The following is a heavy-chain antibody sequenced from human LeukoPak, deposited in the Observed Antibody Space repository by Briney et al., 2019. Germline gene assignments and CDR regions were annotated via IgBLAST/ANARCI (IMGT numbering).Heavy chain of an antibody. CDR1: GGSISSSSYY. Sequence: SETLSLTCTVSGGSISSSSYYWGRIRQPPGKGLEWIGSIYYSGSTYYNPSLKSRVTISVDTSKNQFSLKLSSVTAADTAVYYCARPSSRYYYDSSGYGFDIWGQGTMVTVSS. D-gene: IGHD3-22*01. V-gene: IGHV4-39*01. CDR2: IYYSGST. J-gene: IGHJ3*02. CDR3: ARPSSRYYYDSSGYGFDI.